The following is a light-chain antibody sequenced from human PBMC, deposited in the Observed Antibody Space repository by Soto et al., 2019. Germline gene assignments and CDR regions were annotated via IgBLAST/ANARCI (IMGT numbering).Light chain of an antibody. CDR3: QQYGDSPPNT. CDR2: AAS. J-gene: IGKJ2*01. V-gene: IGKV3-20*01. CDR1: QSVNSRF. Sequence: EIVLTQSPGTLSLSPGESATLSCRASQSVNSRFLAWYQHKPGQAPRLLIYAASTRATGIPDRFSGSASGTDFTLTISRLEPEDFAVYYCQQYGDSPPNTFGRGTKLEIK.